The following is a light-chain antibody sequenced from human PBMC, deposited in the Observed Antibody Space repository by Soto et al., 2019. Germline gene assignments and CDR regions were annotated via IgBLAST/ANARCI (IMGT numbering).Light chain of an antibody. Sequence: DIQMTQSPSYVSASVGDRVTITCRASQDISIWLAWYQQKPGRAPELLIYAASSLQSGVPSRFSGSGSGTDFTLTTSSLHPEDFATYYCQQANSFPRTFGQGTKVEIK. V-gene: IGKV1-12*01. CDR2: AAS. J-gene: IGKJ1*01. CDR3: QQANSFPRT. CDR1: QDISIW.